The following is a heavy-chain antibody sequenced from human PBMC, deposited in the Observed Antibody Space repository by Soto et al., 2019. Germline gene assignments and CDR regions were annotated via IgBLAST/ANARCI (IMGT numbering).Heavy chain of an antibody. Sequence: PGGSLRLSCAASGFTFSSYSMNWVRQAPGKGLEWVSSISSSSSYIYYADSVKGRFTISRDNAKNSLYLQMNSLRAEDTAVYYCARDRTSGRFLEWLYRFDPWGEGTLVTVSS. CDR2: ISSSSSYI. D-gene: IGHD3-3*01. CDR3: ARDRTSGRFLEWLYRFDP. CDR1: GFTFSSYS. J-gene: IGHJ5*02. V-gene: IGHV3-21*01.